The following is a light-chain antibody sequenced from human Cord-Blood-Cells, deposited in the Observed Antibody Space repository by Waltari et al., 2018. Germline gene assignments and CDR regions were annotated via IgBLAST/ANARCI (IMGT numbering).Light chain of an antibody. V-gene: IGKV4-1*01. Sequence: DIVMTQSPDSLAVSLGERATINCKYSQSVLYSSNNKNYLAWYQQKPGQHPKLLIYWASTRESGVPDRFSGSGSGTDFTLTISSLQAEDVAVYYCQQYYSTPLTFGGGTKVEIK. J-gene: IGKJ4*01. CDR3: QQYYSTPLT. CDR2: WAS. CDR1: QSVLYSSNNKNY.